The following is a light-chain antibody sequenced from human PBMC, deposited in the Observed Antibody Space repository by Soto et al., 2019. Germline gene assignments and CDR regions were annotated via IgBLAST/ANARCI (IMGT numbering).Light chain of an antibody. CDR1: QTVSSSY. J-gene: IGKJ1*01. Sequence: EIVLTQSPGTLSLSPGERATLSCRASQTVSSSYLAWYQQKPGQAPRLLIYGASIRVTGIPDRFSGSGSGTDFTLTISRLEPEDFAVYYCQHYVSSPCTFGHGTKVEIK. V-gene: IGKV3-20*01. CDR2: GAS. CDR3: QHYVSSPCT.